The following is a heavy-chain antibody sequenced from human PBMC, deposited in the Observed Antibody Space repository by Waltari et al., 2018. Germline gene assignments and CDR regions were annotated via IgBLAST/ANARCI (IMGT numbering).Heavy chain of an antibody. V-gene: IGHV4-4*07. CDR1: GGSISSYY. CDR3: ARIDYYDSSGYLRHPDAFDI. CDR2: IYTSGST. D-gene: IGHD3-22*01. J-gene: IGHJ3*02. Sequence: QVQLQESGPGLVKPSETLSLPCTVSGGSISSYYWSWIRQPAGNGLAWIGRIYTSGSTNYNPSLKSRVTMSVDTSKNQFSLKLSSVTAADTAVYYCARIDYYDSSGYLRHPDAFDIWGQGTMVTVSS.